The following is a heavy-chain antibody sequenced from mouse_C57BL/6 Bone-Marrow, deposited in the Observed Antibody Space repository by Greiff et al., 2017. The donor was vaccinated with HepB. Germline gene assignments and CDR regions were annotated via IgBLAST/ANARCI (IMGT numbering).Heavy chain of an antibody. CDR3: SVVLLFYGRIYFDY. V-gene: IGHV1-53*01. CDR1: GYTFTSYW. Sequence: QVQLQQPGTELVKPGASVKLSCKASGYTFTSYWMHWVKQRPGQGLEWIGNINPSNGGTNYNEKFKSKATLTVDKASSTAYMQLSSLTSADAAVYYCSVVLLFYGRIYFDYWCQGTTLTVSS. J-gene: IGHJ2*01. D-gene: IGHD1-1*01. CDR2: INPSNGGT.